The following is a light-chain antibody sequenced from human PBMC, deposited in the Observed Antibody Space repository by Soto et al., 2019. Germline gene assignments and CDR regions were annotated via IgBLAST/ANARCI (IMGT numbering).Light chain of an antibody. CDR3: QRYDQLQLT. CDR1: QDISNY. CDR2: DAS. J-gene: IGKJ3*01. Sequence: DIQMTQSPSSLSASVGDRVTITCQASQDISNYLNWYQQKPGKAPKLLIYDASNLETGVPSRFSGSGSGTDFTFTISSLQPEDIATYYCQRYDQLQLTFGPGTKVDIK. V-gene: IGKV1-33*01.